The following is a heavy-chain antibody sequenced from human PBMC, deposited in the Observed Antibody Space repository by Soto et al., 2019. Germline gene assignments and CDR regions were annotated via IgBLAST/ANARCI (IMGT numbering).Heavy chain of an antibody. CDR1: GFTFSSYA. J-gene: IGHJ4*02. V-gene: IGHV3-23*01. Sequence: VQLLESGGGLVQPGGSLRLSCAASGFTFSSYAMSWVRQAPGKGLEWVSAISGSGGSTYYADSVKGRFTISRDNSKNTLYLQMNSLRAEDTAVYYCAKDPNYVWGSYRPYYFDYWGQGTLVTVSS. D-gene: IGHD3-16*02. CDR2: ISGSGGST. CDR3: AKDPNYVWGSYRPYYFDY.